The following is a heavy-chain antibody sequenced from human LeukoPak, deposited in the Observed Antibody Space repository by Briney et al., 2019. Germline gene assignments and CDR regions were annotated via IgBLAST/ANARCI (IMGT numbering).Heavy chain of an antibody. CDR1: GFSFRSYG. V-gene: IGHV3-33*01. Sequence: GGSLRLSCAASGFSFRSYGMHWVRQAPGKGLEWVAVIWYDGSNKYYADSVKGRFTISRDSSKNTMYLQMNSLRAEDTAVYYCARDRLGYDILTGYSDYYAMDVWAKGPRSPSS. CDR3: ARDRLGYDILTGYSDYYAMDV. CDR2: IWYDGSNK. J-gene: IGHJ6*02. D-gene: IGHD3-9*01.